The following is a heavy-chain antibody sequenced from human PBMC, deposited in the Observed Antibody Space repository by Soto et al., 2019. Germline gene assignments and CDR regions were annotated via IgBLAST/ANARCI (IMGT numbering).Heavy chain of an antibody. Sequence: QAQLQTSGPGLVKPSETLSLTCTVSSVSINSFTNHYCSWIRQPPGKGLEWVGYISKSGFTRYNPSLSSRVTISVDTSKNQFSLKLSSVTAADTALYFCATQGFGTLHGLVDVWGQGTTVTVSS. CDR2: ISKSGFT. J-gene: IGHJ6*02. CDR1: SVSINSFTNHY. V-gene: IGHV4-59*08. CDR3: ATQGFGTLHGLVDV. D-gene: IGHD3-10*01.